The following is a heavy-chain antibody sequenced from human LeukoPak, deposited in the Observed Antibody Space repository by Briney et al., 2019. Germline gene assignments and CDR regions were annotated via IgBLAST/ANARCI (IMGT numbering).Heavy chain of an antibody. Sequence: GESLKISFKTSGYTFSTFFIGWVRQMPGKGLEWMGIIYPGASDTRYSPSFQGQVTISADKAANTAYLQWNSLKASDSAMYYCVRQEGVGAAIDYWGQGTLVTVSS. CDR2: IYPGASDT. CDR1: GYTFSTFF. D-gene: IGHD1-26*01. V-gene: IGHV5-51*01. J-gene: IGHJ4*02. CDR3: VRQEGVGAAIDY.